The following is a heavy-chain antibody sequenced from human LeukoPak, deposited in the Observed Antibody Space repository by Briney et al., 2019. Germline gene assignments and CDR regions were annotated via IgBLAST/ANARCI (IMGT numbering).Heavy chain of an antibody. CDR1: GFTFSSYG. CDR3: AKDAYCSSTSCYSNFDY. V-gene: IGHV3-30*18. J-gene: IGHJ4*02. Sequence: GGSLRLSCAASGFTFSSYGMHWVRQAPGKGLEGGAVISYDGSNKYYADSVKGRFTISRDNSKNTLYLQMNSLRAEDTAVYYCAKDAYCSSTSCYSNFDYWGQGTLVTVSS. D-gene: IGHD2-2*02. CDR2: ISYDGSNK.